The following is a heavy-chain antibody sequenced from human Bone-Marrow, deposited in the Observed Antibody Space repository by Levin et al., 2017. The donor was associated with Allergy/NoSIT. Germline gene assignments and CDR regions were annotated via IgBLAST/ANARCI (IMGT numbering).Heavy chain of an antibody. Sequence: PGGSLRLSCTVSDGSISAYYWNWIRQPAGKGLEWIGRIYTGGTTTYNPSLKTRVTMSVDTSKNQFSLVLTSVTAADPALYYCAGSRLRALGYSDSSALDNWGQGTLVTVSS. D-gene: IGHD3-22*01. CDR1: DGSISAYY. V-gene: IGHV4-4*07. CDR2: IYTGGTT. CDR3: AGSRLRALGYSDSSALDN. J-gene: IGHJ4*02.